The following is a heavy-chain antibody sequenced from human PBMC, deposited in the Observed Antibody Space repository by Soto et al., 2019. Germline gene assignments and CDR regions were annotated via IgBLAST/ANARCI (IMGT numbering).Heavy chain of an antibody. J-gene: IGHJ3*02. V-gene: IGHV3-30-3*01. CDR2: ISYDGSNK. D-gene: IGHD2-15*01. Sequence: QVQLVESGGGVVKPGRSLRLSCAASGFTFSSYAMHWVRQAPGKGLEWVGVISYDGSNKYYADSVKGRFTISRYNSKNTLYLQIISLRAEDTAVYYCARDQRVAGTDAFDIWGQGTMVTVSS. CDR3: ARDQRVAGTDAFDI. CDR1: GFTFSSYA.